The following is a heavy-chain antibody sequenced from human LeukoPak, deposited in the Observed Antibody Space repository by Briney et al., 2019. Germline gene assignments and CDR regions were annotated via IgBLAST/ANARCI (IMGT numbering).Heavy chain of an antibody. CDR2: IIPIFGTA. CDR3: ARDPSLRGNAFDI. CDR1: GGTFSSYA. Sequence: SVKVSCKASGGTFSSYAISWVRQAPGQGLEWMGRIIPIFGTANYAQKFQGRVTITTDESTSTAYMKLSSLRSEDTAVYYCARDPSLRGNAFDIWGQGTMVTVSS. V-gene: IGHV1-69*05. D-gene: IGHD3-10*01. J-gene: IGHJ3*02.